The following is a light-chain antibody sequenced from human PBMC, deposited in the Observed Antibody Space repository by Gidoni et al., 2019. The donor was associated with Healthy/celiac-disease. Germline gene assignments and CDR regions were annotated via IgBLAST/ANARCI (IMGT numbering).Light chain of an antibody. Sequence: DIQLTQSPSTLSASVGDRVTITCRASQSISSWLAWYQQKPGKAPKLLIYKASSVESGVPSRFSGSGSGTEFTLTISSLQPDDFATYYCQQYNSYSRTFGQGTKVEIK. CDR3: QQYNSYSRT. CDR1: QSISSW. J-gene: IGKJ1*01. V-gene: IGKV1-5*03. CDR2: KAS.